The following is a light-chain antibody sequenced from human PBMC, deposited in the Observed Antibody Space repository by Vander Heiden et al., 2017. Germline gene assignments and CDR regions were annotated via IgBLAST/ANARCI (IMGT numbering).Light chain of an antibody. J-gene: IGKJ1*01. CDR2: WAA. CDR3: HQYYTTPRT. V-gene: IGKV4-1*01. Sequence: IVMTQYPDSLAVSLGERSAINCKSSQSVSETSNNRNYLAWYQQRAGQPPKLLISWAAARESGVPDRFSGSGSGTDFTLTISSLQAEDVAVYYCHQYYTTPRTFGQGTRVEIK. CDR1: QSVSETSNNRNY.